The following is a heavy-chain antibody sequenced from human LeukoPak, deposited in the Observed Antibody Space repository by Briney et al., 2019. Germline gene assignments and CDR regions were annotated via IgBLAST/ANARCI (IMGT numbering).Heavy chain of an antibody. D-gene: IGHD5-12*01. V-gene: IGHV3-23*01. CDR3: ARDAHRYGGYDY. J-gene: IGHJ4*02. CDR1: GFTFSSYA. Sequence: PGGSLRLSCAASGFTFSSYALSWVRQGPGKGLEWVSAISGSGGSTYYADSVKGRFTISRDNSKNTLYLQMNSLRAEDTAVYYCARDAHRYGGYDYWGQGTLVTVSS. CDR2: ISGSGGST.